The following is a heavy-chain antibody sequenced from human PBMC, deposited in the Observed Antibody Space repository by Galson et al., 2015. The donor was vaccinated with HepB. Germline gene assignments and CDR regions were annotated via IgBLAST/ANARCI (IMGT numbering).Heavy chain of an antibody. J-gene: IGHJ4*02. Sequence: PALVKPTQTLTLTCTFSGFSLNTHGVGVGWIRQPPGKALEWLALIYWDDDKRYTPSLKSRLTITKDTSRNQVVLTMTNMDPVDTAAYYCARAAKSNAHYYFDSWGQGTLVIVSS. CDR2: IYWDDDK. V-gene: IGHV2-5*02. CDR1: GFSLNTHGVG. D-gene: IGHD6-25*01. CDR3: ARAAKSNAHYYFDS.